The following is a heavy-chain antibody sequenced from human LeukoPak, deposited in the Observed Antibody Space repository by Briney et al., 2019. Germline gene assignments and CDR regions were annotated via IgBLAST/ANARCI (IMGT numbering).Heavy chain of an antibody. Sequence: SGGSLSLSCAASGFTFSSYPMHWVRQAPGKGLEWVAVVSDDGNKKFDADFVKGRFTISRDNSKNTLYLQVNSLRGEDTAVYYCARGQLLLEGYFYYMDVWGEGTTVTVSS. D-gene: IGHD2-2*01. V-gene: IGHV3-30*01. CDR3: ARGQLLLEGYFYYMDV. CDR1: GFTFSSYP. J-gene: IGHJ6*03. CDR2: VSDDGNKK.